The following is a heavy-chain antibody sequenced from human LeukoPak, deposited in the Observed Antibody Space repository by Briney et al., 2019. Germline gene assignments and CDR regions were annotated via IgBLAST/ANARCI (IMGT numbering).Heavy chain of an antibody. CDR3: ASQRRGVGPEYFQH. D-gene: IGHD3-10*01. CDR1: GGSISSSSYY. V-gene: IGHV4-39*07. J-gene: IGHJ1*01. CDR2: IYYSGST. Sequence: SETLSLTCTVSGGSISSSSYYWGWIRQPPGKGLEWIGSIYYSGSTYYNPSLKSRVTISVDTSKNQFSLKLSSVTAADTAVYYCASQRRGVGPEYFQHWGQGTLVTVSS.